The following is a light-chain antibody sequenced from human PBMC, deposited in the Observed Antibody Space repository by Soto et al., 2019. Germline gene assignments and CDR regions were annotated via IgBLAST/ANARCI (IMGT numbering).Light chain of an antibody. CDR3: QQYNSYSAGT. Sequence: DIQMTQSPSTLSASVGDRVTIACRASQTSSSWLAWYQQKPGKAPKLLIYDASSLESGVPSRFSGSGSATEFTLTISSLQPDDFATYYCQQYNSYSAGTFGGGTKVEIK. V-gene: IGKV1-5*01. CDR1: QTSSSW. CDR2: DAS. J-gene: IGKJ4*01.